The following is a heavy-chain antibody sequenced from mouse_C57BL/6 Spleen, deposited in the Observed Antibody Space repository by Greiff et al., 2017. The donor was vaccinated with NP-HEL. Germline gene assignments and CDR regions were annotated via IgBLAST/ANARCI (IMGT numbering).Heavy chain of an antibody. V-gene: IGHV1-55*01. J-gene: IGHJ2*01. Sequence: QVQLKQSGAELVKPGASVKLSCKASGYTFTEYTIHWVKQRSGQGLEWIGDIYPGSGSTNYNEKFKSKATLTVDTSSSTAYMQLSSLTSEDSAVYYGARGEPSYFDYWGQGTTLTVSS. CDR1: GYTFTEYT. CDR2: IYPGSGST. CDR3: ARGEPSYFDY. D-gene: IGHD6-1*01.